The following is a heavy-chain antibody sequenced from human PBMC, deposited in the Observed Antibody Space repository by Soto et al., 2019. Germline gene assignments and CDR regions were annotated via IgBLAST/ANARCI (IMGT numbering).Heavy chain of an antibody. CDR2: ISFDGDKK. V-gene: IGHV3-30*18. J-gene: IGHJ4*02. CDR3: PKPVFSGNSTTDY. CDR1: GLTFNTYG. D-gene: IGHD1-1*01. Sequence: QVVLVESGGSVVQPGRSLRLSCKTSGLTFNTYGMHWVLQSPGKGLEWVAVISFDGDKKYYADSVKGRFTISRDNSKNTLYLQMNSLSPEDTAVYFCPKPVFSGNSTTDYWGQGTLVTVS.